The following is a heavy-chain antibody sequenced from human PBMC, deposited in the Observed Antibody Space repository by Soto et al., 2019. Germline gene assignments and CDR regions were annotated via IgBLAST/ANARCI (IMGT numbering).Heavy chain of an antibody. CDR2: IYDGDSA. CDR1: GGSISSSDYY. D-gene: IGHD3-22*01. Sequence: SETLSLTCTVSGGSISSSDYYWGWIRQPPGKGLEWIGYIYDGDSANYNPSLKSRVTISVDTSKKQFSLRLSSVTAADTAVYYCARVFYDTTGYSLDPWGQGTLVTVSS. J-gene: IGHJ5*02. CDR3: ARVFYDTTGYSLDP. V-gene: IGHV4-61*05.